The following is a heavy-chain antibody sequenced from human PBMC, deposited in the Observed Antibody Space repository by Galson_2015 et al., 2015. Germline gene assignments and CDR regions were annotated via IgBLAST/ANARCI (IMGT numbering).Heavy chain of an antibody. D-gene: IGHD1-7*01. V-gene: IGHV1-18*01. J-gene: IGHJ4*02. CDR1: GYTFTSYG. CDR3: ASPLTITGTTSQLDY. Sequence: SVKVSCKASGYTFTSYGISWVRQAPGQGLEWMGWISAYNGNTNYAQKLQGRVTMTTDTSTSTAYMELRSLRAEDTAVYYCASPLTITGTTSQLDYWGQGTLVTVSS. CDR2: ISAYNGNT.